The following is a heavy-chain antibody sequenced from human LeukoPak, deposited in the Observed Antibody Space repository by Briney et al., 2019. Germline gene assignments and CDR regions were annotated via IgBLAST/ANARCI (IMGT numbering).Heavy chain of an antibody. Sequence: SETLSLTCTVSGGSISSGDYYWSWIRQPPGKGLEWIGYIYYSGSTYYNPSLKSRVTISVDTSKNQFSLKLSSVTAADTAVYYCARIPFLEWLYDYWGQGTLVTVSS. J-gene: IGHJ4*02. CDR3: ARIPFLEWLYDY. D-gene: IGHD3-3*01. CDR1: GGSISSGDYY. CDR2: IYYSGST. V-gene: IGHV4-30-4*02.